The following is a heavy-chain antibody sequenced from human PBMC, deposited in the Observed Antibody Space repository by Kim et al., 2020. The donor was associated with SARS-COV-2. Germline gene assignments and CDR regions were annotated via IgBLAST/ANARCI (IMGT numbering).Heavy chain of an antibody. J-gene: IGHJ5*02. CDR1: GCSISSSSYY. V-gene: IGHV4-39*07. CDR2: IYYSGST. Sequence: SETLSLTCTVSGCSISSSSYYWGWIRQPPGKGLEWIGSIYYSGSTYYNPSLKSRVTISVDTSKNQFSLKLSSVTAADTAVYYCARDHLTIGSGNDPWGQGTLVTVSS. CDR3: ARDHLTIGSGNDP. D-gene: IGHD3-10*01.